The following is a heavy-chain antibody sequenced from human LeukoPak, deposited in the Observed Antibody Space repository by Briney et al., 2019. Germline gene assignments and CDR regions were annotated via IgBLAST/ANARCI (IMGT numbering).Heavy chain of an antibody. Sequence: GESLKISCQGSGYTFSAYWIGWVPQMPGKGLEWMGIIYPGDSDTKYSPSFRGQVTISVDKSINTAYLQWSSLKASDTATYYCATGGGAVVAAFFDYWGQGTLVTVSS. CDR1: GYTFSAYW. CDR2: IYPGDSDT. V-gene: IGHV5-51*01. D-gene: IGHD2-15*01. CDR3: ATGGGAVVAAFFDY. J-gene: IGHJ4*02.